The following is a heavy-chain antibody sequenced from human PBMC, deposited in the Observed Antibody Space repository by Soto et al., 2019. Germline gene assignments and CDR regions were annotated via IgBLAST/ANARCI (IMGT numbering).Heavy chain of an antibody. CDR1: GYSFTNYW. D-gene: IGHD3-3*01. CDR3: AKNIRRDFDFWSGLYYYYAMHX. V-gene: IGHV5-51*01. CDR2: IYPGDSDT. J-gene: IGHJ6*02. Sequence: GESLKISCKGSGYSFTNYWIGWVRQMPGKGLDLMVIIYPGDSDTRYNPSFQGQVTISTDNSIDTAYLQWNSLKDSDTAIYYCAKNIRRDFDFWSGLYYYYAMHXWGQGTTVTVS.